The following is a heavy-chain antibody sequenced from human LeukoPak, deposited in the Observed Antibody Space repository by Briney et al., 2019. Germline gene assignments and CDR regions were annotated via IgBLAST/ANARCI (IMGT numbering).Heavy chain of an antibody. V-gene: IGHV4-30-2*01. D-gene: IGHD2-2*01. CDR1: GGSISSGGYY. CDR3: ARDGRYCSSTSCYQVDAFDI. Sequence: SQTLSLTCTVSGGSISSGGYYWSWIRQPPGKGLEWIGYIYHSGSTNYNPSLKSRVTISVDTSKNQFSLKLSSVTAADTAVYYCARDGRYCSSTSCYQVDAFDIWGQGTMVTVSS. J-gene: IGHJ3*02. CDR2: IYHSGST.